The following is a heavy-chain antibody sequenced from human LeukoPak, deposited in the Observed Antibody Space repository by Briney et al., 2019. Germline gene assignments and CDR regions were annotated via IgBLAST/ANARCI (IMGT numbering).Heavy chain of an antibody. CDR2: NKSKTDGGTT. CDR1: GFLFSKAR. V-gene: IGHV3-15*01. CDR3: TTDPLTDFVVVPAAIGR. J-gene: IGHJ4*02. D-gene: IGHD2-2*02. Sequence: GGPVTLLCAACGFLFSKARMLWLREARGKGREGVGRNKSKTDGGTTDYAAPMKGRFTISRADSKNTLYLQMNSTETEDTAVYYCTTDPLTDFVVVPAAIGRWGQGTLVTVSS.